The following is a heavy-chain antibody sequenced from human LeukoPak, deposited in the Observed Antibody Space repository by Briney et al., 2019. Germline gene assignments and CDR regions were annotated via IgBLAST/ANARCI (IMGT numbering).Heavy chain of an antibody. CDR3: VREGAYSTSSPAGY. Sequence: GGSLRLSCAASGFTFSSYWMSWVRQASGKGLEWVANIKQAGSEKYYVDSVKGRFIISRDNAKNSLFLQMNILTAEDTAIYYCVREGAYSTSSPAGYWGQGTLVSVSS. CDR2: IKQAGSEK. CDR1: GFTFSSYW. D-gene: IGHD6-6*01. V-gene: IGHV3-7*01. J-gene: IGHJ4*02.